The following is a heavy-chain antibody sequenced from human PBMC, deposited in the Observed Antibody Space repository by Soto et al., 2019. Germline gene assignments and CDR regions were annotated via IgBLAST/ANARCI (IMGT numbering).Heavy chain of an antibody. CDR1: GYTFTSYA. J-gene: IGHJ4*02. D-gene: IGHD3-16*01. CDR2: INAGNGNT. CDR3: ARSISLAGDY. Sequence: QVQLVQSGAEVKKPGASVKVSCKASGYTFTSYAMHWVRQAPGQRLEWMGWINAGNGNTKYSQKFQGRFTITRDTSASTTYMKLSSLRSEDTSVYYCARSISLAGDYGGQGTLVTVSS. V-gene: IGHV1-3*01.